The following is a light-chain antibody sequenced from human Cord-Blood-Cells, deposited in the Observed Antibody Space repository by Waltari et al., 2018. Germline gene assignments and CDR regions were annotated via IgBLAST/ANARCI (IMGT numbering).Light chain of an antibody. CDR2: GAS. CDR1: QRVSSSY. Sequence: EIVLPQSPGTLSLSPGARATLSCRASQRVSSSYLAWYQQKPGQAPRLLIYGASSRATGIPDRFSGSGSGTDFTLTISRLEPEDFAVYYCQQYGSSPWTFGQGTKVEIK. CDR3: QQYGSSPWT. V-gene: IGKV3-20*01. J-gene: IGKJ1*01.